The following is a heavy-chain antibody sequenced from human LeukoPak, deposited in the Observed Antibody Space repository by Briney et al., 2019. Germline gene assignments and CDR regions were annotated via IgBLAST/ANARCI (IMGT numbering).Heavy chain of an antibody. D-gene: IGHD5-12*01. J-gene: IGHJ5*02. V-gene: IGHV4-31*03. CDR1: AASISSGGNY. CDR2: IYHNGNT. CDR3: ATGPTIGWFDP. Sequence: SETLSLTCTVSAASISSGGNYWSWIRQPPGKGLEWIGYIYHNGNTYYNPSLKSRLTISVDTSKNQFSLKLSSVTAADTAVYYCATGPTIGWFDPWGQGTLVTVSS.